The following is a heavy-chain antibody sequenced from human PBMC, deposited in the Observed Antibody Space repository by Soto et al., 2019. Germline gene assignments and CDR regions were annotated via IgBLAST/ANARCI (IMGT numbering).Heavy chain of an antibody. V-gene: IGHV4-59*08. D-gene: IGHD3-10*01. CDR1: DDSSSNYK. J-gene: IGHJ6*02. CDR2: IDSNGGT. CDR3: VRQGFGRLHGLVDV. Sequence: SETLSLTCTVSDDSSSNYKWSWIRQPPGRRLEWIGYIDSNGGTSYNPSLQSRVTISIDMSTKQFFLKLSSVTAADTAVYYCVRQGFGRLHGLVDVWGQGTTVTVSS.